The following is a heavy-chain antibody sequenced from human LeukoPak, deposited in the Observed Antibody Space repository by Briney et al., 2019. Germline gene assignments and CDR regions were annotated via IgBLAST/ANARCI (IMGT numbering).Heavy chain of an antibody. CDR2: INPNSGGT. CDR1: GYTFTVYY. J-gene: IGHJ6*03. CDR3: ARAEYDFWSGYYPGVDYYYMDV. D-gene: IGHD3-3*01. Sequence: ASVKVSCKASGYTFTVYYMHWVRQAPGQGLEWVGWINPNSGGTNYAQKFQGRVTMTRDTSISTAYMELSRLRSDDTAVYYCARAEYDFWSGYYPGVDYYYMDVWGKGTTVTVSS. V-gene: IGHV1-2*02.